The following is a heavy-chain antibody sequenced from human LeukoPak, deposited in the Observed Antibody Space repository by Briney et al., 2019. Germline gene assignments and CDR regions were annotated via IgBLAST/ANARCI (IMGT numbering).Heavy chain of an antibody. CDR2: ITADGGGT. CDR1: GFNFGSSV. D-gene: IGHD5-12*01. J-gene: IGHJ4*02. CDR3: ARETVDIVATSWYFDY. Sequence: GGSLRLSCAASGFNFGSSVMSWVRQAPGKGLEWVSAITADGGGTNHADPVKGRFTISRDNSKNTLYLQMNSLRAEDTAVYYCARETVDIVATSWYFDYWGQGTLVTVSS. V-gene: IGHV3-23*01.